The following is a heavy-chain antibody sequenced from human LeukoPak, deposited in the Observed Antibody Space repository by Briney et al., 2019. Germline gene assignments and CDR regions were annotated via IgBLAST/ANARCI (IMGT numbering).Heavy chain of an antibody. D-gene: IGHD2-2*02. Sequence: SETLSLTCTVSGGSISSHYWSWIRQPPGKGLEWIGYIYYSGSTNYNPSLKSRVTISVDTSKNQFSLKLSSVTAADTAVYYCAREHCSSTSCYTFLFDPWGQGTLVTVSS. CDR2: IYYSGST. CDR1: GGSISSHY. CDR3: AREHCSSTSCYTFLFDP. V-gene: IGHV4-59*11. J-gene: IGHJ5*02.